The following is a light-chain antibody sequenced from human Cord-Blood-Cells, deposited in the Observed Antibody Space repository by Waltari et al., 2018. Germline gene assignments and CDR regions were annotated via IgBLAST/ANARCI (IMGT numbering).Light chain of an antibody. Sequence: DIVMTQSPDALAVSLGERDTINCKSSQSVSYSSNNKNYLAWYKQKPGQPPKLLIYWASTRESGVPDRFSGSGSGTDFTLTISSLQAEDVAVYYCQQYYSTPWTFGQGTKVEIK. J-gene: IGKJ1*01. V-gene: IGKV4-1*01. CDR3: QQYYSTPWT. CDR2: WAS. CDR1: QSVSYSSNNKNY.